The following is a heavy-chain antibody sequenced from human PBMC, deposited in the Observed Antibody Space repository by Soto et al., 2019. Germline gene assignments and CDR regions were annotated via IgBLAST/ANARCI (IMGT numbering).Heavy chain of an antibody. CDR2: IKEDGSEK. V-gene: IGHV3-7*04. D-gene: IGHD1-1*01. CDR1: GFTFNAYW. CDR3: ARDGQVYLQ. J-gene: IGHJ4*02. Sequence: EVQLLDSGGDVVQPGGSLRLSCTASGFTFNAYWMSWVRQAPGRGLEWVANIKEDGSEKYYVDSVKGRFTISRDNAKNSLYLQMNSLRAEDTAVYYCARDGQVYLQWGQGTLVTVS.